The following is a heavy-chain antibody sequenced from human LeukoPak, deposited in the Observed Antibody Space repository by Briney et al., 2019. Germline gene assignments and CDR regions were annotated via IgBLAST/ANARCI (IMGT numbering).Heavy chain of an antibody. CDR3: ASSDYYDSSGYPRDAFDI. Sequence: SETLSLTCTVSGGSISSSSYYWGWIRQPPGKGLDWIGSIYYSGSTYYNPSLKSRVTISVDTSKNQFSLKLSSVTAADTAVYYYASSDYYDSSGYPRDAFDIWGQGTIVTVSS. D-gene: IGHD3-22*01. CDR2: IYYSGST. CDR1: GGSISSSSYY. V-gene: IGHV4-39*01. J-gene: IGHJ3*02.